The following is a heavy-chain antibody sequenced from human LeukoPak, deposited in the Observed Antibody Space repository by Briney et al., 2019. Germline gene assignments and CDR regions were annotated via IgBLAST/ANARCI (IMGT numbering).Heavy chain of an antibody. J-gene: IGHJ3*02. CDR2: IWYDGSNK. V-gene: IGHV3-30*02. CDR3: AKLALISDAFDI. Sequence: GGPLRLSCAASGFTFSSYGMHWVRQAPGKGLEWVAVIWYDGSNKYYADSVKGRFTISRDNSKNTLYLQMNSLRAEDTAVYYCAKLALISDAFDIWGQGTMVTVSS. D-gene: IGHD2-8*01. CDR1: GFTFSSYG.